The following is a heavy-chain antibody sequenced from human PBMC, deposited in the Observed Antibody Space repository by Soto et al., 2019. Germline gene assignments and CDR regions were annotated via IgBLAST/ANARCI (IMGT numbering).Heavy chain of an antibody. V-gene: IGHV3-21*01. J-gene: IGHJ6*02. D-gene: IGHD5-18*01. CDR3: ARDLEDTAMGISYYGMDV. CDR2: ISSSSSYI. CDR1: GFTFSSYS. Sequence: EVQLVESGGGLVKPGGSLRLSCAASGFTFSSYSMNWVRQAPGKGLEWVSSISSSSSYIYYADSVKGRFTISRDNAKNSLYLQMNSLRAEDTAVYYCARDLEDTAMGISYYGMDVWGQGTTVTVSS.